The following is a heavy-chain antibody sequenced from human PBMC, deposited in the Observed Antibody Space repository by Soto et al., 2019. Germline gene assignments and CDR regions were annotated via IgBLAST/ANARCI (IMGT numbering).Heavy chain of an antibody. CDR1: GFIFSNYG. J-gene: IGHJ4*02. CDR3: VRDWSWYDY. CDR2: IWYNGGNE. D-gene: IGHD6-13*01. V-gene: IGHV3-33*01. Sequence: QVQLVESGGGVVQPGRSLRLSCAASGFIFSNYGMHWVRQAPGKGLEWVALIWYNGGNEYYAESVKGRFTISRDNSKNTLYLQMNSLRAEDKAVYYCVRDWSWYDYWGQGTLVTVSS.